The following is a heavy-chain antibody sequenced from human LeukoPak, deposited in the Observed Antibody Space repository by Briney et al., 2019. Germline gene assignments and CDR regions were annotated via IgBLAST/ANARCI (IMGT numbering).Heavy chain of an antibody. J-gene: IGHJ4*02. CDR3: ARASISLGRSPFDY. V-gene: IGHV3-30-3*01. Sequence: GRSLRLSCAASGFTFSSYAMHWVRQAPGKGLEWVAVISYDGSNKYYADSVKGRFTISRDNSKNTLYLQMNSLRAEDTAVYYCARASISLGRSPFDYWGQGTLVTVSS. CDR2: ISYDGSNK. CDR1: GFTFSSYA. D-gene: IGHD7-27*01.